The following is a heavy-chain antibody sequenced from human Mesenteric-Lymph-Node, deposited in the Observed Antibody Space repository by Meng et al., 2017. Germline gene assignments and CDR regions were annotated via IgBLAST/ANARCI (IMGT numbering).Heavy chain of an antibody. V-gene: IGHV1-18*04. CDR1: GYTFTSYY. CDR2: ISAYNGNT. Sequence: ASVKVSCKASGYTFTSYYMHWVRQAPGQGLEWMGWISAYNGNTNYAQKLQGRVTMTTDTSTSTAYMELRSLRSDDTAVYYCAREGYCSGGSCYPRWFDPWGQGTLVTVSS. CDR3: AREGYCSGGSCYPRWFDP. J-gene: IGHJ5*02. D-gene: IGHD2-15*01.